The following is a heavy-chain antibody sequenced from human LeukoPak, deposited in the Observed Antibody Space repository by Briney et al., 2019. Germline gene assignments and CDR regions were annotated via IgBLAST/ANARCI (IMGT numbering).Heavy chain of an antibody. CDR3: ARDAGYGYDRFDY. CDR2: TRNKANSYTT. V-gene: IGHV3-72*01. CDR1: GFTFSDHY. D-gene: IGHD5-18*01. Sequence: GGSLRLSCAASGFTFSDHYMDWVRQAPGKGLEWVGRTRNKANSYTTEYAASVKGRFTISRDDSKNSLYLQMNSLRAEDTAVYYCARDAGYGYDRFDYWGQGTQVTVSS. J-gene: IGHJ4*02.